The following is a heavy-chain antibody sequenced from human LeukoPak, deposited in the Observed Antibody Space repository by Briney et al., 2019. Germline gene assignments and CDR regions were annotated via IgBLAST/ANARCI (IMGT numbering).Heavy chain of an antibody. D-gene: IGHD3-10*01. CDR3: AGRGVIISGAWDWFDP. CDR1: GGSISSYY. V-gene: IGHV4-4*07. J-gene: IGHJ5*02. CDR2: IYTSGST. Sequence: SETLSLTCTVSGGSISSYYWSWIRQPAGKGLEWIGRIYTSGSTNYNPSLKSRVTMSVDTSKNQFSLKLNSVTAADTAVYYCAGRGVIISGAWDWFDPWGQGTLVTVSS.